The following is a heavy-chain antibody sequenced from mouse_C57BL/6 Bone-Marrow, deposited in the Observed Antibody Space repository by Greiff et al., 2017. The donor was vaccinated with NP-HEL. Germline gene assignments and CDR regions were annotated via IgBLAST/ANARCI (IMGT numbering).Heavy chain of an antibody. V-gene: IGHV1-42*01. J-gene: IGHJ1*03. D-gene: IGHD1-1*01. CDR3: ARRRFYYYGSPWYFDV. Sequence: EVQGVESGPELVKPGASVKISCKASGYSFTGYYMNWVKQSPEKSLEWIGEINPSTGGTTYNQKFKAKATLTVDKSSSTAYMQLKSLTSEDSAVYYCARRRFYYYGSPWYFDVWGTGTTVTVSS. CDR2: INPSTGGT. CDR1: GYSFTGYY.